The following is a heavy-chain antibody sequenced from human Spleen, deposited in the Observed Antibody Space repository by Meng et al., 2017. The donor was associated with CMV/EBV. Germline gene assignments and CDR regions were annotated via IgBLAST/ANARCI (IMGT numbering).Heavy chain of an antibody. J-gene: IGHJ1*01. V-gene: IGHV1-2*02. Sequence: ASVKVSCKASGYNFTGYYMHWLRQAPGQGFEWVGWINPHSGGASYAQSFQGRVTMTRDTSISTAYMELTSLRFDDMAVYYCARSPYFWSGHFYFWGRGTLVTVSS. CDR2: INPHSGGA. D-gene: IGHD3-3*01. CDR1: GYNFTGYY. CDR3: ARSPYFWSGHFYF.